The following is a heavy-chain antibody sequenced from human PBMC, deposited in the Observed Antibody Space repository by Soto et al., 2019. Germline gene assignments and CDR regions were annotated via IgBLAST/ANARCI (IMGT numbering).Heavy chain of an antibody. V-gene: IGHV5-51*01. CDR2: IYPGDSDT. Sequence: RGESLKISCKGSGYSFTSYWIGWVRQMPGKGLEWMGIIYPGDSDTRYSPSFQGQVTISADKSISTAYRQWSSLKASDTAMYYCARVYDSSGYFAFDIWGQGTMVTVSS. D-gene: IGHD3-22*01. CDR1: GYSFTSYW. J-gene: IGHJ3*02. CDR3: ARVYDSSGYFAFDI.